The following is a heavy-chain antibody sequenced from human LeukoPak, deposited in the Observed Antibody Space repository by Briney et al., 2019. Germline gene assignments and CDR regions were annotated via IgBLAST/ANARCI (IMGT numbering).Heavy chain of an antibody. CDR2: ISYDGSNK. V-gene: IGHV3-30-3*01. Sequence: GGSLRLSCAASGFTFSSYAMHWVRQAPGKGLEWVAVISYDGSNKYYADSVRGRFTISRDNSKNTLYLQMNSLRAEGTAVYYCASDMSYSGYYIDYWGQGTLVTVSS. J-gene: IGHJ4*02. D-gene: IGHD3-3*01. CDR1: GFTFSSYA. CDR3: ASDMSYSGYYIDY.